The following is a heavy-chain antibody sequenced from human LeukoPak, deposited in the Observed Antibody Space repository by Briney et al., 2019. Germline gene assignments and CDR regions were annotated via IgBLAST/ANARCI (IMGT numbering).Heavy chain of an antibody. J-gene: IGHJ4*02. Sequence: AESLRLSCTTSGFTFASLGMHWVRQAPGKGLEWVAFVEHDGTTKYYADFVKGRSSISRDHLKKSLFLQMYSLRTDQTARYYCVTDLHGVNCYAQWGQGILVSVTA. D-gene: IGHD2-2*01. CDR2: VEHDGTTK. V-gene: IGHV3-30*02. CDR1: GFTFASLG. CDR3: VTDLHGVNCYAQ.